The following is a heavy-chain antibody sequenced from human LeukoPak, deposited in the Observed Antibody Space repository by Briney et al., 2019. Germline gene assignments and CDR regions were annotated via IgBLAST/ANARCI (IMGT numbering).Heavy chain of an antibody. Sequence: ASVKVSCKASGYTFTGYYMHWVRQAPGQGLEWMGIINPSGGSTSYAQKFQGRVTMTRGTSTSTVYMELSSLRSEDTAVYYCARDIWLLGRDGYNYSDYWGQGTLVTVSS. J-gene: IGHJ4*02. D-gene: IGHD5-24*01. CDR3: ARDIWLLGRDGYNYSDY. CDR1: GYTFTGYY. CDR2: INPSGGST. V-gene: IGHV1-46*03.